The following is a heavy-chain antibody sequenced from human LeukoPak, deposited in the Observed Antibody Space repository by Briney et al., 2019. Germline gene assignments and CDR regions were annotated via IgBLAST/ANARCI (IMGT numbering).Heavy chain of an antibody. CDR3: AKDRSGSYRSFDY. Sequence: SGGSLRLSCAASGFIFSSYGMHGVRQAPGKGLEWVALISYDGTNQYYADSVKGRFTISRDNSKNTLYLQMNSLRAEDTAVYYCAKDRSGSYRSFDYWGQGTLVTVSS. J-gene: IGHJ4*02. CDR1: GFIFSSYG. D-gene: IGHD1-26*01. CDR2: ISYDGTNQ. V-gene: IGHV3-30*18.